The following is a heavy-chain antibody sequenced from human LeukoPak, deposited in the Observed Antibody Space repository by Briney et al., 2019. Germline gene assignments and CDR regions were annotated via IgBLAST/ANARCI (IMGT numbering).Heavy chain of an antibody. D-gene: IGHD3-16*01. V-gene: IGHV3-48*01. J-gene: IGHJ4*02. CDR2: ISSLSGTI. CDR3: VRDQGGAVSY. Sequence: PARSLRLSCAASALTFSSYSMNCARQAPGKGLEWVSYISSLSGTINYADSVKGRFIISRDNAKNSMFLQMNSLRAEDTAVYYCVRDQGGAVSYWGQGTLVTVSS. CDR1: ALTFSSYS.